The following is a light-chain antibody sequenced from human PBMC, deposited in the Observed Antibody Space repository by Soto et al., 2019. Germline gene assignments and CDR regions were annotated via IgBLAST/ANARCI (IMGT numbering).Light chain of an antibody. CDR2: GAS. CDR3: QQYGSSPPIT. J-gene: IGKJ5*01. V-gene: IGKV3-20*01. CDR1: HSVSSSY. Sequence: SLSPGERATLSCRASHSVSSSYLAWYQQKPGQAPRLLIYGASSRATGIPDRFSGSGSGTDFTLTISRLEPEDFAVYYCQQYGSSPPITFGQGTRLEIK.